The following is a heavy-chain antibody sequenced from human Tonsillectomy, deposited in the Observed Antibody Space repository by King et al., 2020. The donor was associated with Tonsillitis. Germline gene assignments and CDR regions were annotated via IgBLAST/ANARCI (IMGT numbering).Heavy chain of an antibody. CDR2: IYHSGST. CDR3: ARGKGRPNAFDI. V-gene: IGHV4-30-2*01. Sequence: QLQESGSGLVKPSHNLSLTCAVSGGSISSGGDSWSWIRHPPGKGLEWIGYIYHSGSTYYNPSPQSRVTISVDRSKNQFSLKLSSVTAADTAVYYCARGKGRPNAFDIWGQGTMVTVSS. J-gene: IGHJ3*02. CDR1: GGSISSGGDS.